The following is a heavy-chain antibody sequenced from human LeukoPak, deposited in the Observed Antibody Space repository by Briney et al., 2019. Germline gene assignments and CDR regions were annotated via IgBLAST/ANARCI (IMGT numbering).Heavy chain of an antibody. V-gene: IGHV3-23*01. D-gene: IGHD2-8*01. J-gene: IGHJ4*02. CDR2: ISGSGIST. CDR3: AKDRWGVYEHCREPFDY. CDR1: GFTFSSYA. Sequence: PGGSLRLSCAASGFTFSSYAMAWVRQAPGKGLEWVSAISGSGISTYYAESVRGRFTVSRDNPKNTLYLHMTSLRAEDTAVYYCAKDRWGVYEHCREPFDYWGQGTLVTVSS.